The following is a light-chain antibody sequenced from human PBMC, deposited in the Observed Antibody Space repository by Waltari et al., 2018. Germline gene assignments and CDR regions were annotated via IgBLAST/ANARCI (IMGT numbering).Light chain of an antibody. V-gene: IGKV3-11*01. Sequence: EIVLTQSPATLSLSPGERATLSCRASQSVSSYLAWYQQKPGQAPRPLFYAAATLQSGVPSRFSGSGSGTDFTLTISSLQPEDFATYYCQQLNSYPLTFGGGTKVEIK. CDR1: QSVSSY. CDR2: AAA. CDR3: QQLNSYPLT. J-gene: IGKJ4*01.